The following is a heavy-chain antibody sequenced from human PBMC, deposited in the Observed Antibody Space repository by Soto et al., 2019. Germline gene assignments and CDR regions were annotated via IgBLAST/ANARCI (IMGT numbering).Heavy chain of an antibody. J-gene: IGHJ2*01. Sequence: GGSLRLSCAASGLTFSSYAMHWVRQAPGKGLEWVAVISYDGSNKYYADSVKGRFTISRDNSKNTLYLQMNSLRAEDTAVYYCARDNYYGSGSYYSPYWYFDLWGRGTLVTVSS. D-gene: IGHD3-10*01. CDR2: ISYDGSNK. CDR3: ARDNYYGSGSYYSPYWYFDL. CDR1: GLTFSSYA. V-gene: IGHV3-30-3*01.